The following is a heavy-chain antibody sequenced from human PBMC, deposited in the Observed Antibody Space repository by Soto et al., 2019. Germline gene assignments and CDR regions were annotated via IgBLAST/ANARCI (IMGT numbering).Heavy chain of an antibody. V-gene: IGHV5-10-1*01. CDR1: GYSFTSYW. Sequence: RGESLKISCKGSGYSFTSYWISWVRQMPGKGLEWMGRIDPSDSYTNYSPSFQGHVTISADKSISTAYLQWSSLKASDTAMYYCASSYSSSSSAWYYGMDVWGQGTTVTVSS. CDR2: IDPSDSYT. CDR3: ASSYSSSSSAWYYGMDV. D-gene: IGHD6-6*01. J-gene: IGHJ6*02.